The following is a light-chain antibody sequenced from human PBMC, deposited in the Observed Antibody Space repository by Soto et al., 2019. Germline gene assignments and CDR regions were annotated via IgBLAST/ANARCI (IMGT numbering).Light chain of an antibody. CDR3: QQYNNWPLT. J-gene: IGKJ4*01. CDR2: DAS. V-gene: IGKV3-15*01. Sequence: EIVMTQSPATLSVSPGEGATVSCRASQSVSSHLAWYQHKPGQAPRLLFYDASTRATGIPARFSGSQSGTEFTLTISSLLSEDFAVYSCQQYNNWPLTFGGGTKVDIK. CDR1: QSVSSH.